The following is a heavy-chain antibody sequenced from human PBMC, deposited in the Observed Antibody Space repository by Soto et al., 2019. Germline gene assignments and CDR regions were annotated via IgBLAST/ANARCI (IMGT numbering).Heavy chain of an antibody. CDR2: ISGSGGST. Sequence: PGESLKISCAASGFTFSSYAMSWVRQAPGKGLEWVSAISGSGGSTYYADSVKGRFTISRDNSKNTLYLQMNSLRAEDTAVYYCAKGSDSSGPDSDYWGQGTLVTVSS. V-gene: IGHV3-23*01. CDR1: GFTFSSYA. D-gene: IGHD6-19*01. J-gene: IGHJ4*02. CDR3: AKGSDSSGPDSDY.